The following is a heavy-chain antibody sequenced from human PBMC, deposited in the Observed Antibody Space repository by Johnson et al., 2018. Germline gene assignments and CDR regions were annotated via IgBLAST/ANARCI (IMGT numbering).Heavy chain of an antibody. D-gene: IGHD3-10*01. V-gene: IGHV3-49*03. CDR3: TSYETRRVGVDAVDS. CDR1: GFTFGDYA. CDR2: IRSQAYGGTT. Sequence: VQLVQSGGGLVQPGRSLRLSCKASGFTFGDYAMSWFRQAPGKGLEWVGFIRSQAYGGTTGYAASVKGSFTISRDDSKPIAYLQMNSLKTEDTAVYYCTSYETRRVGVDAVDSGGAGTMGTVSS. J-gene: IGHJ3*02.